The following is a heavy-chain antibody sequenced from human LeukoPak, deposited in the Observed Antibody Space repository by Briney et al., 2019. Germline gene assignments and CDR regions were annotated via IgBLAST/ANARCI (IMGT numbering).Heavy chain of an antibody. Sequence: GGSLRLSCAASGFTFSSYWITWIRQAPGKGLEWVANIKQDGSEKYYVDSVKGRFTISRDNAKNSLYLQMNSLRAEDTAVYYCARDTGGGYSCYDCWGQGTLVTVSS. CDR1: GFTFSSYW. D-gene: IGHD5-18*01. J-gene: IGHJ4*02. V-gene: IGHV3-7*01. CDR2: IKQDGSEK. CDR3: ARDTGGGYSCYDC.